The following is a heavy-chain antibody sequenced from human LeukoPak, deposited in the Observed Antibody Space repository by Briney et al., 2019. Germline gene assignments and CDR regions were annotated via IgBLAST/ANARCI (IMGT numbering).Heavy chain of an antibody. V-gene: IGHV5-51*01. CDR1: GYIFTNYW. CDR3: ARRSYYDSGGYYYDF. D-gene: IGHD3-22*01. CDR2: IYPDDSDT. J-gene: IGHJ4*02. Sequence: GESLKISCKGSGYIFTNYWIAWVRQMPGKGLEWMGIIYPDDSDTRYSPSFQGQVTISADKSISTAYLQWSSLKASDTAMYYCARRSYYDSGGYYYDFWGRGTLVTVSS.